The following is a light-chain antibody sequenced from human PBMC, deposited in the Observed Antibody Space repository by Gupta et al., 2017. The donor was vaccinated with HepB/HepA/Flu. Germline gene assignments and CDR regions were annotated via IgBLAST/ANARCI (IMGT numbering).Light chain of an antibody. J-gene: IGKJ3*01. CDR1: RDISNY. V-gene: IGKV1-33*01. Sequence: DIQMTQSPSSLSASVADRVTITCQASRDISNYLNWYQQKPGKAPKLLIYDASNLETGVPSRFSGSGSGTDFTFTISSLQPEDVATYYCQQYDNLMFTFGPGTKVDIK. CDR3: QQYDNLMFT. CDR2: DAS.